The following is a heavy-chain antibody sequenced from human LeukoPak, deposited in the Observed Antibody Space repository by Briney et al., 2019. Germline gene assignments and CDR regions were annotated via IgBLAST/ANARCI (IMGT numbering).Heavy chain of an antibody. CDR3: ARAPPTRRFGVVIPFDY. CDR2: INPNSGGT. V-gene: IGHV1-2*02. D-gene: IGHD3-3*01. J-gene: IGHJ4*02. CDR1: GYTFTGYY. Sequence: ASVKVSCKASGYTFTGYYMHWVRQAPGQGLEWMGWINPNSGGTNYAQKFQGRVTMTRDTSISTAYMELSRLRSDDTAVYYFARAPPTRRFGVVIPFDYWGQGTLVTVSS.